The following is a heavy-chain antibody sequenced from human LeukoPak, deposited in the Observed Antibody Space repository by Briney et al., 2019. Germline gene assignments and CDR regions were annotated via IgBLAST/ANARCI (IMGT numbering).Heavy chain of an antibody. D-gene: IGHD3-22*01. CDR2: ISGSGGSA. V-gene: IGHV3-23*01. J-gene: IGHJ3*02. CDR1: GFTFSSYA. CDR3: AKNSHLGSSGYLGTFDI. Sequence: GGSLRLSCAASGFTFSSYAMSWVRQAPGKGLEWVSAISGSGGSAYYADSVKGRFTISRDNSKNTLYLQMNSLRAEDTAVYYCAKNSHLGSSGYLGTFDIWGQGTMVTVSS.